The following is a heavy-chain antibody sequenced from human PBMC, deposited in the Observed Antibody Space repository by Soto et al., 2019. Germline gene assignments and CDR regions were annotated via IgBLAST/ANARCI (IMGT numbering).Heavy chain of an antibody. V-gene: IGHV3-23*01. J-gene: IGHJ4*02. CDR3: AKATWDMMATIN. CDR2: ISGSGGST. D-gene: IGHD5-12*01. CDR1: GFTFSSYA. Sequence: GSLRLSCAASGFTFSSYAMSWVRQAPGKGLEWVSAISGSGGSTYYADSVKGRFTISRDNSKNTLYLQMNSLRAEDTAVYYCAKATWDMMATINWGQGTLVTVSS.